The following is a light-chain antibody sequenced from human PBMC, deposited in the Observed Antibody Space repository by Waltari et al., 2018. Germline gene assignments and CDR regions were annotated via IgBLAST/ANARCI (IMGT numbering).Light chain of an antibody. Sequence: DIVMTQYPDSLAVSLGERATINCRSSQSVLYRANKSSFLGWYQQTPGQTPKLLIYWAATRESGVPTRFSGSVSGTDFSLTISILQAEDVAIYYCQQYYSPPQTFGQGTKLAIK. J-gene: IGKJ2*01. CDR3: QQYYSPPQT. V-gene: IGKV4-1*01. CDR2: WAA. CDR1: QSVLYRANKSSF.